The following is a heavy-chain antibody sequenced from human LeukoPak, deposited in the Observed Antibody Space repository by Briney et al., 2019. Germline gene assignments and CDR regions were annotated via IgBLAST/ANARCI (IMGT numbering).Heavy chain of an antibody. Sequence: PGGSLRLSCAAAGFILTSYSMRWVRHAPGKGLEWVSVITGSGSNTYYADSVKGRFTISKDSSKNTVYLQMNSLRVDDTAVYFCAKAASSSWPSYYYGMDVWGQGTAVTVSS. D-gene: IGHD6-13*01. CDR3: AKAASSSWPSYYYGMDV. J-gene: IGHJ6*02. V-gene: IGHV3-23*01. CDR1: GFILTSYS. CDR2: ITGSGSNT.